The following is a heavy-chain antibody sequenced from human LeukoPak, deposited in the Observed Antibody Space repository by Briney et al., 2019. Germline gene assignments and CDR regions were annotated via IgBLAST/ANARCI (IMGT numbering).Heavy chain of an antibody. V-gene: IGHV7-4-1*02. CDR1: GGTFSSYA. CDR3: ATVRRLVAAAGTVAGWFDP. CDR2: INTNTGNP. J-gene: IGHJ5*02. D-gene: IGHD6-13*01. Sequence: ASVKVSCKASGGTFSSYAISWVRQAPGQGLEWMGWINTNTGNPTYAQGFTGRFVFSLDTSVSAAYLQISSLKAEDTAVYYCATVRRLVAAAGTVAGWFDPWGQGTLVTVSS.